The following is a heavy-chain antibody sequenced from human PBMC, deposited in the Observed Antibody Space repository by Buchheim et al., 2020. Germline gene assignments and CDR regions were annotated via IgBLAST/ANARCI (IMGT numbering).Heavy chain of an antibody. CDR2: INPDSGGT. Sequence: QVQLVQSGAEVKKPGASVKVSCKASGFTLTGYYMHWVRQAPGQGLEWMGWINPDSGGTNYAQKFQGRVTMTRDTSMNKAYMELSSLTSDDSAVYYCARTSSFDYWGQGTL. J-gene: IGHJ4*02. CDR3: ARTSSFDY. V-gene: IGHV1-2*02. CDR1: GFTLTGYY.